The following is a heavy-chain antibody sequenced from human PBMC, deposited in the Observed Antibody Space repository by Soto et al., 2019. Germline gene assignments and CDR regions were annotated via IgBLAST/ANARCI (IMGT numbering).Heavy chain of an antibody. J-gene: IGHJ5*02. D-gene: IGHD6-13*01. Sequence: PSETLSLTCAVYGGFLSESYWTWIRQPPGKGLEWIGEINHSGSTNYNPSLKSRVTVSVDTSKNQFSLKLSSVTAADTAVYYCARRKPGIAAAGTYSNWFDPWGQGTLVTVSS. CDR3: ARRKPGIAAAGTYSNWFDP. CDR2: INHSGST. V-gene: IGHV4-34*01. CDR1: GGFLSESY.